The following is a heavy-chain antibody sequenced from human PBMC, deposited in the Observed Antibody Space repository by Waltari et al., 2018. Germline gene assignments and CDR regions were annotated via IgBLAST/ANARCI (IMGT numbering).Heavy chain of an antibody. Sequence: EVQLVESGGGLVQPGGSLRLSCAASGFTFSSYWMSWVRQAPGKGREWVANIKQDGSEKYYVDSVKGRFTISRDNAKNSLYLQMNSLRAEDTAVYYCARDRANVLLWFGGENWFDPWGQGTLVTVSS. CDR2: IKQDGSEK. D-gene: IGHD3-10*01. J-gene: IGHJ5*02. CDR3: ARDRANVLLWFGGENWFDP. CDR1: GFTFSSYW. V-gene: IGHV3-7*04.